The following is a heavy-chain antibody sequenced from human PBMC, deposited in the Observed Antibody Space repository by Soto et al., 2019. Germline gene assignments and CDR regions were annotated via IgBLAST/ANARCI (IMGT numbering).Heavy chain of an antibody. Sequence: PSGPQPVTCAVAGGSIRGGDYFWSWIRQPPGKGLEWIGYICYSESTSYNPSLQSPVTTSADTSKNQFSLKLSSVTAADTAVYNCAKGTPTPYQHWPQGTLVTVTS. J-gene: IGHJ1*01. V-gene: IGHV4-30-4*01. CDR1: GGSIRGGDYF. D-gene: IGHD4-17*01. CDR3: AKGTPTPYQH. CDR2: ICYSEST.